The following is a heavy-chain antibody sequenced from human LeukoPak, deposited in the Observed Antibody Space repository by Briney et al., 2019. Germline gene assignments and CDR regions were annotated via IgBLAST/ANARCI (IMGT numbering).Heavy chain of an antibody. CDR1: GFTFSSYE. CDR2: ISSSGSTI. J-gene: IGHJ6*03. V-gene: IGHV3-48*03. CDR3: ARDTPTMVRGVIIANYYYYYMDV. Sequence: GGSLRLSCAASGFTFSSYEMNWVRQAPGKGLEWVSYISSSGSTIYYADSVKGRFTISRDNAKNSLYLQMNSLRAEDTAVYYCARDTPTMVRGVIIANYYYYYMDVWGKGTTVTISS. D-gene: IGHD3-10*01.